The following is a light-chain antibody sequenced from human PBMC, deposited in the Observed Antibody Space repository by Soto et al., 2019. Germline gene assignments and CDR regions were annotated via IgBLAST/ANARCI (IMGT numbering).Light chain of an antibody. J-gene: IGKJ1*01. V-gene: IGKV1-5*01. CDR3: QQYNSYSWT. Sequence: DIQMTQSPSTPSASVGDRVTITCRASQSISSWLAWYQQKPGKAPKLLIYDASSLESGVPSRFSGSGSGTEFTLTISSRQPDDFATYYCQQYNSYSWTFGQGTKVEIK. CDR2: DAS. CDR1: QSISSW.